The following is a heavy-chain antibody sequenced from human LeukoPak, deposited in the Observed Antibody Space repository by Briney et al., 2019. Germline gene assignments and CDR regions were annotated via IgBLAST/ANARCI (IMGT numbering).Heavy chain of an antibody. J-gene: IGHJ4*02. CDR1: GFTFIDYW. CDR3: ARVLGGPGDYFDY. CDR2: ISSSGSTI. Sequence: GGSLRLSCTASGFTFIDYWIYWIRQAPGKGLEWVSYISSSGSTIYYADSVKGRLTISRDNAQNSLYLQMNSLRAEDTAVFYCARVLGGPGDYFDYWGQGTLVTVSS. V-gene: IGHV3-11*01. D-gene: IGHD3-16*01.